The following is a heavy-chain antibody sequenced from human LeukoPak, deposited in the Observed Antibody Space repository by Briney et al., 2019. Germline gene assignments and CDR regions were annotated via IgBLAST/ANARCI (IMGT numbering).Heavy chain of an antibody. CDR3: AKSPTYYYGSGPYYFDY. V-gene: IGHV3-23*01. J-gene: IGHJ4*02. Sequence: QPGGSLRLSCAASGFTFSSYAMSWVRQAPGKGLEWVSAISGSGGSTYYADSVKGRFAISRDNSKNTLYLQMNSLRAEDTAVYYCAKSPTYYYGSGPYYFDYWGQGTLVTVSS. CDR2: ISGSGGST. CDR1: GFTFSSYA. D-gene: IGHD3-10*01.